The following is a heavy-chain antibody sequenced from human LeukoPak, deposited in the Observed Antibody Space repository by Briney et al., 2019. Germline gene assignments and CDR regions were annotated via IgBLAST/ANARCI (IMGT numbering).Heavy chain of an antibody. Sequence: SETLSLTCTVSGGSISSSSYYWGWIRQPPGKGLEWIGSIYYSGNTYYNPSLKSRVTISVDTSKNQFSLKLSSVTAADTAVYYCARHSPVGIYYFDYWGQGTLVTVSS. CDR3: ARHSPVGIYYFDY. D-gene: IGHD1-26*01. J-gene: IGHJ4*02. CDR2: IYYSGNT. CDR1: GGSISSSSYY. V-gene: IGHV4-39*01.